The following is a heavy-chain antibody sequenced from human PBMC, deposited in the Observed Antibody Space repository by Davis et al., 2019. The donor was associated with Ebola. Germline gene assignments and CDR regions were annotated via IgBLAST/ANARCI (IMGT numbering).Heavy chain of an antibody. D-gene: IGHD3-22*01. V-gene: IGHV4-38-2*02. Sequence: SETLSLTCIVSDYSISSGYYWGWIRQPPGKGLEWIGSMYYSGSNYDNPSLKSRVTISVDTSKNQFSLKLSSVTAADTAVYYCARGDSYYDPSGYYAGPEAPDHWGQGTLVSVSS. CDR3: ARGDSYYDPSGYYAGPEAPDH. CDR2: MYYSGSN. J-gene: IGHJ4*02. CDR1: DYSISSGYY.